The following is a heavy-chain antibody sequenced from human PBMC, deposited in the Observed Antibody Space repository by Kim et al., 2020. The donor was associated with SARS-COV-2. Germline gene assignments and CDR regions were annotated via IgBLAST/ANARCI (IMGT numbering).Heavy chain of an antibody. Sequence: YVDSVKGRFTMSRDNAKNSFYLQMNSLRPEDTAIYYCAALDSVQVPGGIWGQGTLVTVSS. CDR3: AALDSVQVPGGI. D-gene: IGHD3-10*01. J-gene: IGHJ4*02. V-gene: IGHV3-48*03.